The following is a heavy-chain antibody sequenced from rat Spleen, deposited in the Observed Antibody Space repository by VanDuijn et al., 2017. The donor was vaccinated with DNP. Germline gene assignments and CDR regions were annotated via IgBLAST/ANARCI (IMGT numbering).Heavy chain of an antibody. J-gene: IGHJ4*01. CDR1: GFSLTSYN. V-gene: IGHV2-41*01. CDR3: ARCGYEGHYYVMDA. CDR2: IWSTGGT. D-gene: IGHD1-12*01. Sequence: QVQLKESGPGLVQPSQTLSLTCTVAGFSLTSYNVHWVRQLPGKGLEWMGVIWSTGGTRYNSALKSRLSISRDTSRSQVFVRMNSLQTEDTATYYCARCGYEGHYYVMDAWGQGTSVTVSS.